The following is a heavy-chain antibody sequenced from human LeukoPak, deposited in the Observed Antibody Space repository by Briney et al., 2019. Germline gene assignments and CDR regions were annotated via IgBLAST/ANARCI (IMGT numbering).Heavy chain of an antibody. V-gene: IGHV3-23*01. Sequence: TGGSLRLSCAASGFTFSSYAMNWVRQAPGKGLEWVSVISGTGGRTYYADSVKGRFTISRDNAKNSLYLQMKSLRAEDTAVYYCARGKTSQNIVTRKTYNWFDPWGQGTLVTVSS. CDR2: ISGTGGRT. D-gene: IGHD2/OR15-2a*01. J-gene: IGHJ5*02. CDR1: GFTFSSYA. CDR3: ARGKTSQNIVTRKTYNWFDP.